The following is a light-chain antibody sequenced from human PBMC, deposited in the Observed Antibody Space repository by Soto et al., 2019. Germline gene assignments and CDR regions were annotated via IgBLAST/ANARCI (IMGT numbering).Light chain of an antibody. CDR3: VSYIESTVTHWV. V-gene: IGLV2-14*01. Sequence: QAVVTQPASVSGSPGQSITISCTGTYSDVGGYNRVSWYQHHPGKAPKMLIFEVSTRPSGISDRFSGSKPGDTASLTISGLQAEDEADYYCVSYIESTVTHWVFGGGTKLTVL. CDR1: YSDVGGYNR. J-gene: IGLJ3*02. CDR2: EVS.